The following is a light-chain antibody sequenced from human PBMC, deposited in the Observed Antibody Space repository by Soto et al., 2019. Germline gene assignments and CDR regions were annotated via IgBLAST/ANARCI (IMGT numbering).Light chain of an antibody. CDR2: DAS. J-gene: IGKJ1*01. V-gene: IGKV3-20*01. CDR3: QQYGSSGT. Sequence: EIVLTQSPGTLSLSPGERATLSCRASQSFIYYLSWYHQIPCHAPRLIIYDASRRATGVADRFSGSGSGTDFPLTISRLEPEDFAVYYCQQYGSSGTFGQGTKVDIK. CDR1: QSFIYY.